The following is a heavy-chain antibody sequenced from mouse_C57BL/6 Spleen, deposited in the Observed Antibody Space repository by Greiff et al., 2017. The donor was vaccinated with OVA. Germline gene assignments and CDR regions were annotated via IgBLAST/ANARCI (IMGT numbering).Heavy chain of an antibody. CDR1: GYTFTSYW. CDR2: IHPSDSDT. CDR3: APIYYGYEGAWFAY. D-gene: IGHD2-2*01. V-gene: IGHV1-74*01. J-gene: IGHJ3*01. Sequence: VQLQQPGAELVKPGASVKVSCKASGYTFTSYWMHWVKQRPGQGLEWIGRIHPSDSDTNYNQKFKGKATLTVDKSSSTAYMQLSSLTSEDSAVYYGAPIYYGYEGAWFAYWGQGTLVTVSA.